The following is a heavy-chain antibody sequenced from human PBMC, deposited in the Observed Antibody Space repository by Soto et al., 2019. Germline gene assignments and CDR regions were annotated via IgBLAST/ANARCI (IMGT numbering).Heavy chain of an antibody. CDR2: IIPIFGTA. D-gene: IGHD3-10*01. Sequence: QVQLVQPGAEVKKPGSSVKVSCKASGGTFSSYAISWVRQAPGQGLEWMGGIIPIFGTANYAQKFQGRVTITADKSTSTAYMELSSLRSDDTAVYYCASPTMDYYYYYGMDVWGQGTTVTVSS. CDR1: GGTFSSYA. V-gene: IGHV1-69*14. CDR3: ASPTMDYYYYYGMDV. J-gene: IGHJ6*02.